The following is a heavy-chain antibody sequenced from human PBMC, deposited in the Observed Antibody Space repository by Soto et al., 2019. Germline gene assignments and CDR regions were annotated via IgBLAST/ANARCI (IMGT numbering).Heavy chain of an antibody. Sequence: QVHLVQSGAEVKKPGSSVNVSCKASGGTFSNYAITWVRQAPGQGLEWVGRIIPIFGTTNVAQKFQGRVTITADESTTPAYMELSGLRSDDTAGYYCAKDGGADGYFGNWLDPWGQGTLVTVSS. D-gene: IGHD5-12*01. J-gene: IGHJ5*02. CDR2: IIPIFGTT. CDR1: GGTFSNYA. V-gene: IGHV1-69*15. CDR3: AKDGGADGYFGNWLDP.